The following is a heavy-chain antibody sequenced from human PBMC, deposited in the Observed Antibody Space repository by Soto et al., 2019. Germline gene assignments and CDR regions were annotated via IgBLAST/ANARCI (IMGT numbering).Heavy chain of an antibody. CDR2: IYYSGST. CDR1: GGSISSGGYY. Sequence: PSETLSLTCTVSGGSISSGGYYWSWIRQHPGKGLEWIGYIYYSGSTYYNPSLKSRVTISVDTSKNQFSLKLSSVTAADTAVYYCARDKYSSSCYYCYGMDVWGQRSTVTVSS. D-gene: IGHD6-6*01. V-gene: IGHV4-31*03. CDR3: ARDKYSSSCYYCYGMDV. J-gene: IGHJ6*02.